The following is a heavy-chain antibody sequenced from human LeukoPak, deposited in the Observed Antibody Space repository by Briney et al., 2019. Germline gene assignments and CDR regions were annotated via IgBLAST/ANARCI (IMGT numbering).Heavy chain of an antibody. CDR2: ISASGDNT. Sequence: GGSLRLSCDASGFTANSYAMNWVRQAPGKGLEWVSVISASGDNTYYADSVKGRFTISRDDSKNTVYLQMNSLRADNTAVYHCAKGGRRHYGDYVAFWGQGTLVTVSS. D-gene: IGHD4-17*01. V-gene: IGHV3-23*01. CDR1: GFTANSYA. CDR3: AKGGRRHYGDYVAF. J-gene: IGHJ4*02.